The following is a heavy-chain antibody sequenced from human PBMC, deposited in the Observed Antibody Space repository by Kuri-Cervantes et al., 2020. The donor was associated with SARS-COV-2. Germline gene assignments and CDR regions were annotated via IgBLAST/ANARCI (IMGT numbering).Heavy chain of an antibody. Sequence: SETLSLTCAVSGYSISSGYYWGWIRQPPGKGLEWIGRIYTSGSTNYNPSLKSRVTISVDTSKNQFSLKLSSVTAADTAVYYCARLEGLYDFWSGYQYYFDYWGQGTLVTVSS. CDR2: IYTSGST. D-gene: IGHD3-3*01. CDR3: ARLEGLYDFWSGYQYYFDY. V-gene: IGHV4-38-2*01. J-gene: IGHJ4*02. CDR1: GYSISSGYY.